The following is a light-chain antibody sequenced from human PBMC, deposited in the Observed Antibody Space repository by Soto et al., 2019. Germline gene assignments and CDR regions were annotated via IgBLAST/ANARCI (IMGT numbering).Light chain of an antibody. Sequence: DIVLTQSPATLSVSPGERATLSCRASQTVRDNLGWYQQKPGQPPRLLIYGATTRATGIPARFSGSGSGTEFTLTISSLQSEDFAVYYCQQRSKFGQGTKVDIK. CDR1: QTVRDN. J-gene: IGKJ1*01. CDR2: GAT. V-gene: IGKV3D-15*01. CDR3: QQRSK.